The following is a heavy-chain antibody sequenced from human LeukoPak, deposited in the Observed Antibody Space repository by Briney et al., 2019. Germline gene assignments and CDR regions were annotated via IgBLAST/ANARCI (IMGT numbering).Heavy chain of an antibody. J-gene: IGHJ4*02. D-gene: IGHD3-10*01. Sequence: PSGTLSLTCAVSGGSISSSNWWSWVRQPPGKGLEWIGEIYHSGSTNYNPSLKSRVTISVDKSKNHFSLKLSSVTAADTAVYFCARSDSPYGSGNYYNVGFDYWGQGTLVTVSS. CDR1: GGSISSSNW. CDR2: IYHSGST. V-gene: IGHV4-4*02. CDR3: ARSDSPYGSGNYYNVGFDY.